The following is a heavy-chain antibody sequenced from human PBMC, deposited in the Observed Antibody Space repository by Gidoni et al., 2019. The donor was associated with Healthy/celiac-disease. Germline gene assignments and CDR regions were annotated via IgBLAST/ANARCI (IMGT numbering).Heavy chain of an antibody. J-gene: IGHJ4*02. CDR2: ISSSSSYI. CDR1: GFTFSSYS. Sequence: EVQLVASGGGLVKPGGSLRLSCAASGFTFSSYSMNWVRQAPGKGLEWVSSISSSSSYIYYADSVKGRFTISRDNAKNSLYLQMNSLRAEDTAVYYCASYPYYDFWSGYYGWGQGTLVTVSS. V-gene: IGHV3-21*01. CDR3: ASYPYYDFWSGYYG. D-gene: IGHD3-3*01.